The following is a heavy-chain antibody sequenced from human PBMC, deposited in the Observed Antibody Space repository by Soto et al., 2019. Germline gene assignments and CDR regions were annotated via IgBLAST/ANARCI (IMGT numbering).Heavy chain of an antibody. CDR3: AKDWGIAVAAH. CDR1: GLTFISTG. CDR2: ISHDGGNK. Sequence: QVQFVESGGGVVQPGGALRLSCAASGLTFISTGMHWVRQAPGKGLEWVAVISHDGGNKYYGDSVKGRFTISRDNSKNTLYLQMNSLRADDTAVYYCAKDWGIAVAAHWGQGTLVAVSS. D-gene: IGHD6-19*01. J-gene: IGHJ4*02. V-gene: IGHV3-30*18.